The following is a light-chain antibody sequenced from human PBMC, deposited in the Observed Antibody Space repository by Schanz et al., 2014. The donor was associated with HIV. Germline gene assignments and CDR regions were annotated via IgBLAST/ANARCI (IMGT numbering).Light chain of an antibody. J-gene: IGKJ5*01. V-gene: IGKV3-20*01. CDR3: QQYKIWPIT. CDR2: AAS. Sequence: EIVLTQSPGTLSLFPGERAALSCRASQTITSNFLAWYQQRPGQAPRLLIYAASSRATGIPDRFSGSGSGTDFTLTISRLQSEDFALYYCQQYKIWPITFGQGTRLEIK. CDR1: QTITSNF.